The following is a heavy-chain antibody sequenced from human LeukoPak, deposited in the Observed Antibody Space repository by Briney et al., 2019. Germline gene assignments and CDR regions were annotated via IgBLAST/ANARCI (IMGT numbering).Heavy chain of an antibody. J-gene: IGHJ4*02. Sequence: EASVEVSCKASGYTFTRYGISWVRQAPGQGLEWMGWISAYSGDTKYAQKFQGRVTMTTDTSTSTAYMELRSLRSDDTAVYYCARVYSGSDYWGQGTLVTVSS. CDR2: ISAYSGDT. D-gene: IGHD5-12*01. V-gene: IGHV1-18*04. CDR1: GYTFTRYG. CDR3: ARVYSGSDY.